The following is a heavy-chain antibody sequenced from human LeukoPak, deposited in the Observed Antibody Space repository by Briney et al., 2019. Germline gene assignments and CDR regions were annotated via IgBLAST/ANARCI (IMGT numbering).Heavy chain of an antibody. CDR3: AKVTTRGLMNWFDP. Sequence: GGSLRLSCAASGFTFDDYAMHWVRQAPGKGLEWVSGISWNSGSIGYADSVKGRFTISRDNAKNSLYLQMNSLRAEDTALYYCAKVTTRGLMNWFDPWGQGTLVTVSS. CDR2: ISWNSGSI. J-gene: IGHJ5*02. D-gene: IGHD4-11*01. CDR1: GFTFDDYA. V-gene: IGHV3-9*01.